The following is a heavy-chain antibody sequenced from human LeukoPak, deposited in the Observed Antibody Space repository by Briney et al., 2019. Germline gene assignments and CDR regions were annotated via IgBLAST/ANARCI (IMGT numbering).Heavy chain of an antibody. CDR1: GFTFSNYW. Sequence: PGGSLRLSCAASGFTFSNYWMTWVRQAPGKGLEWVADVKQDGTEKYYVDSVKGRLTISRDNVKNSLYLQMNSLRVEDTAVYYCARAGGTSWADYWGQGTLVTVSS. V-gene: IGHV3-7*01. J-gene: IGHJ4*02. CDR3: ARAGGTSWADY. CDR2: VKQDGTEK. D-gene: IGHD6-13*01.